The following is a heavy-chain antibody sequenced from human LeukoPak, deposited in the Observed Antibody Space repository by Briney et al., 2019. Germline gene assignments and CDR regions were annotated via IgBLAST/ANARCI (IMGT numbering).Heavy chain of an antibody. J-gene: IGHJ4*02. CDR1: GFTFSSYG. CDR2: ISYDGSNK. V-gene: IGHV3-30*18. Sequence: PGGSLRLSCAASGFTFSSYGMHWVRQAPGKGLEWVAVISYDGSNKYYADSVKGRFTISRDNSKNTLYLQMNSLRAEDTAVYYCAKGVLGNHHGYYFDDWGQGTLVTVSS. CDR3: AKGVLGNHHGYYFDD. D-gene: IGHD2-8*02.